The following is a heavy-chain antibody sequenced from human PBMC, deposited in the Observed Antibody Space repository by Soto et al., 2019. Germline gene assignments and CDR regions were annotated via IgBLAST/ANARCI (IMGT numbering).Heavy chain of an antibody. CDR2: KSHDGSST. CDR3: VRAWSGEVFDY. Sequence: ESGGGVVQPGRSLRLSCAASGFTFSSYAMHWVRQAPGKGLEWVAVKSHDGSSTYYADSVKGRFTISRDNSKNTMYLQMNRLRVEDTALYYCVRAWSGEVFDYWGQGTHVTVST. J-gene: IGHJ4*02. V-gene: IGHV3-30-3*01. D-gene: IGHD7-27*01. CDR1: GFTFSSYA.